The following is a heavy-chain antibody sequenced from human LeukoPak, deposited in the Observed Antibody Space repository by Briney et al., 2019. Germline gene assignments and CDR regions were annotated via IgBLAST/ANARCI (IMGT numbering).Heavy chain of an antibody. Sequence: GGSLRLSCAASGFTFSSYAMSWVRQAPGKGLEWVSATSGSGGSTYYADSVKGRFTISRDNSKNTLYLPMNSLRAEDTAVYYCAKTTGGATHFDYWGQGTLVTVSS. J-gene: IGHJ4*02. CDR3: AKTTGGATHFDY. V-gene: IGHV3-23*01. D-gene: IGHD1-26*01. CDR1: GFTFSSYA. CDR2: TSGSGGST.